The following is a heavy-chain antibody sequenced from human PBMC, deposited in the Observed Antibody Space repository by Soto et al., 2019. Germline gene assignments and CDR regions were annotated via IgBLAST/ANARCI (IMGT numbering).Heavy chain of an antibody. V-gene: IGHV5-51*01. J-gene: IGHJ6*02. CDR1: GYSFSNYW. D-gene: IGHD2-2*01. CDR2: IYPGDSQT. Sequence: GESLKISCKTSGYSFSNYWIGWVRQMPGKGLEWVGGIYPGDSQTRYSPPFQGQVTISVDRSISTAYLHWSSLKASDTAMYYCARADTAMGYYGMDVWGQGTTVTVSS. CDR3: ARADTAMGYYGMDV.